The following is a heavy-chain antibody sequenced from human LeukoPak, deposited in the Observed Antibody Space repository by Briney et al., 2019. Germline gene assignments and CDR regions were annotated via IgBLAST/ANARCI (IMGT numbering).Heavy chain of an antibody. V-gene: IGHV3-7*03. Sequence: GGSLRLSCAASGFTFSNYWMSWVRQAPGKGLGWVANIKLDGSEKYYVDSVKGRFTISRDNAKNSLYLQMNGLRTEDTAVYYCSRGNDYGDPYPNDFWGQGTRVTVSS. CDR3: SRGNDYGDPYPNDF. CDR2: IKLDGSEK. CDR1: GFTFSNYW. D-gene: IGHD4-17*01. J-gene: IGHJ4*02.